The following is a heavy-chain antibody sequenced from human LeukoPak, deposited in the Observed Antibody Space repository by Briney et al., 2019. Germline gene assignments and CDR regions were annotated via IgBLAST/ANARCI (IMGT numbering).Heavy chain of an antibody. V-gene: IGHV3-23*01. CDR1: GFTFSSYA. CDR3: ARSNAYAFDI. CDR2: ISASGGST. J-gene: IGHJ3*02. Sequence: YPGGSLRLSCAASGFTFSSYAMSWVRQAPGKGLEWVSAISASGGSTYYADSVKGRFTISRDNSKNTLYLQMNSLRAEDTAVYYCARSNAYAFDIWGQGTMVTVSS.